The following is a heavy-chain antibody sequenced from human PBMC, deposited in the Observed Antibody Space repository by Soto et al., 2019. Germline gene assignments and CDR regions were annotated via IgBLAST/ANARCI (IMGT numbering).Heavy chain of an antibody. J-gene: IGHJ4*02. CDR2: IYYSGST. CDR1: CGSISSYY. D-gene: IGHD6-13*01. Sequence: SETLSLTCTVSCGSISSYYWTWIRQPPGKGLEWIGYIYYSGSTNYNPSLKSRVTISVATSKTQFSLKLSSVTAADTAVYYCARGSAAGVAAAGTGTFDYWGQGTLVTVSS. CDR3: ARGSAAGVAAAGTGTFDY. V-gene: IGHV4-59*08.